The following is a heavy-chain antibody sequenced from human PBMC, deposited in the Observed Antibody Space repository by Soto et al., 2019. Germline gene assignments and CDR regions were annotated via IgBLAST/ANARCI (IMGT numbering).Heavy chain of an antibody. J-gene: IGHJ4*02. D-gene: IGHD5-18*01. CDR3: ARRYGYSFDY. CDR2: IYYSGST. V-gene: IGHV4-59*01. CDR1: GDSISSYY. Sequence: SETLSLTCTVSGDSISSYYWSWIRQPPGKGLEWIGYIYYSGSTNYNPSLKSRVTISVDTSKNQFSLNLSFVTAADTAVYYCARRYGYSFDYWGQGTLVTVS.